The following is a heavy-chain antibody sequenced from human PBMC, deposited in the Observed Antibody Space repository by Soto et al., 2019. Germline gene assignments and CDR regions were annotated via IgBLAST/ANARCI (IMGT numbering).Heavy chain of an antibody. Sequence: QVQLQESGPGLVKPSQTLSLTCTVSGGSISSGDYYWSWIRQPPGKGLEWIGYIYYSGSTYYNPSLKSRVTRSVDTSNNQFTRKLSAVTAADTAVYYCARTPATQRDYWGQGTLVTVSS. D-gene: IGHD2-2*01. CDR1: GGSISSGDYY. V-gene: IGHV4-30-4*01. J-gene: IGHJ4*02. CDR2: IYYSGST. CDR3: ARTPATQRDY.